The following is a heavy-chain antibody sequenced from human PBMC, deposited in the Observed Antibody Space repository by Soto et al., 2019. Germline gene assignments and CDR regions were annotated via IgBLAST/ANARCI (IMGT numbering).Heavy chain of an antibody. J-gene: IGHJ4*02. Sequence: QVQLVQSGAEVKKPGSSVKVSCKASGGTFSSYAISWVRQAPGQGLEWMGGIIPIFGTANYAQKFQGRVTITADESTSTAYMELSCLRSEDTAVYYCARGVHYYDSSGYPYYFDYWGQGTLVTVSS. CDR1: GGTFSSYA. D-gene: IGHD3-22*01. CDR2: IIPIFGTA. CDR3: ARGVHYYDSSGYPYYFDY. V-gene: IGHV1-69*01.